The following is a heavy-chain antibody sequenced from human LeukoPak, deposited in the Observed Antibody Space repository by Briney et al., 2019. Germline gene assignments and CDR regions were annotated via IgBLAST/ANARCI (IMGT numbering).Heavy chain of an antibody. V-gene: IGHV4-34*01. D-gene: IGHD5-18*01. CDR2: INHSGST. CDR1: GGSFSGYY. CDR3: ARGRGYSYGRPRDY. Sequence: PSETLSLTCAVYGGSFSGYYWSWIRQPPGKGLEWIGEINHSGSTNYNPSLKSRVTISVDTSKNQFSLKLSSVTAAHTAVYYCARGRGYSYGRPRDYWGQGTLVTVSS. J-gene: IGHJ4*02.